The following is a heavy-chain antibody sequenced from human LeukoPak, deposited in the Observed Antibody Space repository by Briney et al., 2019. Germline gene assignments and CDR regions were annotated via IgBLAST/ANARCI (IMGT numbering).Heavy chain of an antibody. Sequence: NPSETLSLTCAVYGGSFSGYYWSWIRQPPGKGLEWIGEINHSGSTNYNPSLKSRVTISVDTSKNQFSLKLSSVTAADTAVYYCARPAHSSSWSNYYYYGMDVWGQGTTVTVSS. J-gene: IGHJ6*02. CDR3: ARPAHSSSWSNYYYYGMDV. D-gene: IGHD6-13*01. V-gene: IGHV4-34*01. CDR2: INHSGST. CDR1: GGSFSGYY.